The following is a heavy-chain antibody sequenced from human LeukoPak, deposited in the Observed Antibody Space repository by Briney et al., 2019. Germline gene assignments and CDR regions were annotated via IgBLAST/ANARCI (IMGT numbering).Heavy chain of an antibody. CDR2: INHSGST. J-gene: IGHJ5*02. D-gene: IGHD3-9*01. V-gene: IGHV4-34*01. CDR1: GGSFSGYY. CDR3: ARDILTGCTFDP. Sequence: PSETLSLTCAVYGGSFSGYYRSWIRQPPGKGLEWIGEINHSGSTNYNPSLKSRVTISVDTSKNQFSLKLSSVTAADTAVYYCARDILTGCTFDPWGQGTLVTVSS.